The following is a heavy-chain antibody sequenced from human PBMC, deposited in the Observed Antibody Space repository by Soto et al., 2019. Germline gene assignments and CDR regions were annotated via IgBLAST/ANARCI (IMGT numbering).Heavy chain of an antibody. Sequence: PGGSLRLSCVTSGFDLGSYYMTWIRQAPGKGLEWVSHISSQSIYTNYAASVKGRFTISRDNAKNSLYLQMTSLRADDTAVYYCARELDVAARPGSQRLDHWRQGPLVTVSS. CDR2: ISSQSIYT. D-gene: IGHD6-6*01. CDR3: ARELDVAARPGSQRLDH. V-gene: IGHV3-11*06. CDR1: GFDLGSYY. J-gene: IGHJ5*02.